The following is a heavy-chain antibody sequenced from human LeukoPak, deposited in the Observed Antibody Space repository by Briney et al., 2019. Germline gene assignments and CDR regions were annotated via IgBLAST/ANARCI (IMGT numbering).Heavy chain of an antibody. CDR2: IKSKTDGGTT. CDR1: GFTFSNAW. CDR3: SREPPPRGYGMDV. V-gene: IGHV3-15*01. J-gene: IGHJ6*02. Sequence: GGSLRLSCAASGFTFSNAWMSWVRQAPGKGLEWVGRIKSKTDGGTTDYAAPVKGRFTISRDDSKNTLYLQMNSLRAEDTAVYFCSREPPPRGYGMDVWGQGTTVTVSS.